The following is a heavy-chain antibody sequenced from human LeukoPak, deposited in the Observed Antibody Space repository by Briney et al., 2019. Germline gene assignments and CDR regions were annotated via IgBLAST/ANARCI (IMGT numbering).Heavy chain of an antibody. CDR1: GGSFSGYY. CDR3: ARAGRGGSGRYEDPPQYYYYYMDV. CDR2: INHSGST. D-gene: IGHD3-10*01. J-gene: IGHJ6*03. Sequence: SETLSLTCAVYGGSFSGYYWSWIRQPPGKGLEWIGEINHSGSTNYNPSLKSRVTISVDTSKNQLSLKLSSVTAADTAVYYCARAGRGGSGRYEDPPQYYYYYMDVWGKGTTVTVSS. V-gene: IGHV4-34*01.